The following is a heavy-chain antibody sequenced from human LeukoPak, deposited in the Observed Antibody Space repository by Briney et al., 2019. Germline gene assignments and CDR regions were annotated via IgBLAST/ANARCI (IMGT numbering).Heavy chain of an antibody. CDR2: IYPGDSDT. Sequence: NHGESLKISCKGSGYSFTSYWIGWVRQMPGKGLEWMGIIYPGDSDTRYGPSFQGQVTISADKSISTAYLQWSSLKASDTAMYYCARVQSEGDYGSTYYGMDVWGQGTTVTVSS. CDR3: ARVQSEGDYGSTYYGMDV. CDR1: GYSFTSYW. J-gene: IGHJ6*02. V-gene: IGHV5-51*01. D-gene: IGHD4-17*01.